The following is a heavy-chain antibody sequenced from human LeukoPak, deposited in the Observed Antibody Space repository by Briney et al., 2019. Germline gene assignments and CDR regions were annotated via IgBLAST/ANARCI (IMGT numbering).Heavy chain of an antibody. CDR3: GYCSSTSCYADFDY. Sequence: GSLRLSCTASGFTVSSKYMSWVRQAPGKGLKWVSVIYSGGTTYYADSVKGRFTISRDNSKNTLYLQMNSLRAEDTAVYYCGYCSSTSCYADFDYWGQGTLVTVSS. CDR2: IYSGGTT. D-gene: IGHD2-2*01. V-gene: IGHV3-66*01. J-gene: IGHJ4*02. CDR1: GFTVSSKY.